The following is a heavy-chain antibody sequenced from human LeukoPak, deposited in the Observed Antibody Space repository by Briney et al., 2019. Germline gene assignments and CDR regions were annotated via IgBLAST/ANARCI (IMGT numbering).Heavy chain of an antibody. V-gene: IGHV3-23*01. CDR2: ISGSGGST. CDR3: AKASGYSSRNPAVFDY. CDR1: GFTFSSYA. D-gene: IGHD6-19*01. J-gene: IGHJ4*02. Sequence: HPGGSLRLSCAASGFTFSSYAMSWVRQAPGKGLEWVSAISGSGGSTYYADSVKGRFTISRDNSKNTLYLQMNSLRAEDTAVYYCAKASGYSSRNPAVFDYWGQGTLVTVSS.